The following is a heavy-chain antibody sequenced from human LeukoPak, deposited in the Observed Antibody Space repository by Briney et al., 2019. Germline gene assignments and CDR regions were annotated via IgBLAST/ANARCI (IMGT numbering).Heavy chain of an antibody. CDR2: ISGSGGST. CDR3: AKPPHSIAVAGTDY. Sequence: PGGSLRLSCAASGFTFSSYSMSWVRQAPGKGLEWVSAISGSGGSTYYADSVKGRFTISRDNSKNTLYLQMNSLRAEDTAVYYCAKPPHSIAVAGTDYWGQGTLVTVSS. D-gene: IGHD6-19*01. J-gene: IGHJ4*02. CDR1: GFTFSSYS. V-gene: IGHV3-23*01.